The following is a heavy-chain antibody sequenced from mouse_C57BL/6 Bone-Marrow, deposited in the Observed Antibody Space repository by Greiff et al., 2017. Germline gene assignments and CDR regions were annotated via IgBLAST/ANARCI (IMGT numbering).Heavy chain of an antibody. J-gene: IGHJ1*03. D-gene: IGHD1-1*01. Sequence: QVQLQQPGAELVKPGASVKLSCKASGYTFTSYWMHWVKQRPGQGLEWIGMINPNSGSTNYNEKFKSKATLTVDKSSSTAYMQLSSLTSEDSAFYYCARYYYGSSYDGYIDVWGTGTTVTVSS. V-gene: IGHV1-64*01. CDR3: ARYYYGSSYDGYIDV. CDR2: INPNSGST. CDR1: GYTFTSYW.